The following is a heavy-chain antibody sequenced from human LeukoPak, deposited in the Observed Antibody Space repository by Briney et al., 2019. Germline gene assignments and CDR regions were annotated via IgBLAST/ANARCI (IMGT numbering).Heavy chain of an antibody. V-gene: IGHV1-69*04. CDR2: IIPILGIA. Sequence: ASVTVSFTASGGTFSSYAISWVRQSPGQGLEWMGRIIPILGIANYAQKFQGRVTITADKSTSTAYMELSSLRSEDTAVYYCARDWLDSSGYYAFDIWGQGTMVTVSS. CDR1: GGTFSSYA. J-gene: IGHJ3*02. D-gene: IGHD3-22*01. CDR3: ARDWLDSSGYYAFDI.